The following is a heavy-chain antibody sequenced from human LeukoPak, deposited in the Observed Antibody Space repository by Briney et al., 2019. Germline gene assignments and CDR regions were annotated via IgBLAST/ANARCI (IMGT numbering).Heavy chain of an antibody. CDR3: ARDRGPDTGRAFDI. Sequence: SETLSLTCTVSGGSISGYYWSWIRQPAGKGLEWIGLIYTSGSTNYNPSLKSRVTMSVDTSKNQFSLKLSSVTAADTAEYYCARDRGPDTGRAFDIWGQGTMITVSS. J-gene: IGHJ3*02. D-gene: IGHD5-18*01. CDR1: GGSISGYY. CDR2: IYTSGST. V-gene: IGHV4-4*07.